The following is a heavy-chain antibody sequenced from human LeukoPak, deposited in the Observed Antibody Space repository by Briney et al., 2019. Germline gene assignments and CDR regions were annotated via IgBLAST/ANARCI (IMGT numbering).Heavy chain of an antibody. D-gene: IGHD2-2*02. Sequence: SETLSLTCTVSGGSIGSYYWSWIRQPPGKGLEWIGYIYYSGSTNYNPSLKSRVTISVDTSKNQFSLKLSSVTAADTAVYYCARHLGYCSSTSCYTQYYFDYWGQGTLVTVSS. CDR2: IYYSGST. CDR3: ARHLGYCSSTSCYTQYYFDY. V-gene: IGHV4-59*08. J-gene: IGHJ4*02. CDR1: GGSIGSYY.